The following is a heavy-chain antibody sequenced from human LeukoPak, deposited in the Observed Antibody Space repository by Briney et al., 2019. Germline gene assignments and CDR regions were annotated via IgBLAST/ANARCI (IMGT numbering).Heavy chain of an antibody. Sequence: GGSLRLSCGASGFTFSSYWMHWVRQAPGKGLVWISRINSDGSTTSYADSVKGRFTISRDNSENTLYLQMNSLRVEDTAIYYCAKSTAPCSRGSCYSALESWGQGTLVTVSS. CDR1: GFTFSSYW. CDR2: INSDGSTT. D-gene: IGHD2-15*01. CDR3: AKSTAPCSRGSCYSALES. J-gene: IGHJ4*02. V-gene: IGHV3-74*01.